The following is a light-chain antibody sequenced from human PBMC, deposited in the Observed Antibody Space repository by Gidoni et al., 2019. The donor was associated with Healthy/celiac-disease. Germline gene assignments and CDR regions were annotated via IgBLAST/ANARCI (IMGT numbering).Light chain of an antibody. V-gene: IGKV1-5*03. CDR3: QQYNSYWWT. J-gene: IGKJ1*01. Sequence: DIQMTQSPSTLSASVGDRVTITCRASQSISSWLAWYQQKPGNAPKVVIYKASTLESGVPSRFRGTGSGTEFTLTIGSLQPDDFATYYCQQYNSYWWTFXQXTKVEIK. CDR1: QSISSW. CDR2: KAS.